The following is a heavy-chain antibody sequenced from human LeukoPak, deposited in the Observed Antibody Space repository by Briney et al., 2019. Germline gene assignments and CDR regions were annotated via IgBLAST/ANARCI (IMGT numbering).Heavy chain of an antibody. CDR3: AAYRPIVAVGTGYYFDF. D-gene: IGHD6-13*01. Sequence: TSETLSLTCGVSGGSITNNNWWSWVRQPPGKGLEWIGEIHHSGLTNYSPSLKSRVTMSVDKSNNHFSLNLSSVTAADTAVYYCAAYRPIVAVGTGYYFDFWGQGTLVTVSS. V-gene: IGHV4-4*02. CDR2: IHHSGLT. J-gene: IGHJ4*02. CDR1: GGSITNNNW.